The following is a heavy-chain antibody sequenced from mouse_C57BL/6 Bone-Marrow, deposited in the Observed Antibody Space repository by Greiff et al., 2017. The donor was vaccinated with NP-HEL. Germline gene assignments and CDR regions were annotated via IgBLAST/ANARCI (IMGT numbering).Heavy chain of an antibody. J-gene: IGHJ4*01. CDR3: ARSIYYDYADDPFDAMDY. CDR1: GFPFTDYY. D-gene: IGHD2-4*01. V-gene: IGHV7-3*01. Sequence: EVKLVESGGGFVQPGGSLSLSCAASGFPFTDYYMSWVRPPPGKALEWLGFIINKANGYTTEYSASVKGRFTISSDNSQSILYPQMNALIAEDSATYYCARSIYYDYADDPFDAMDYWGRGTAVTVTA. CDR2: IINKANGYTT.